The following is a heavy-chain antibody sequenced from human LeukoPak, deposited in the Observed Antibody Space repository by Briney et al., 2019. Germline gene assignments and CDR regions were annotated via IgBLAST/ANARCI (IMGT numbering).Heavy chain of an antibody. Sequence: GGSLRLSCAASGFTFSSYWMSWVRQAPGKGLERVANIKQDGSEKYYVDSVKGRFTISRDNAKNSLYLQMNSLRAEDTAVYYCERGGAIVSRAARQYWGQGTLVTVSS. V-gene: IGHV3-7*01. CDR2: IKQDGSEK. D-gene: IGHD6-6*01. J-gene: IGHJ4*02. CDR3: ERGGAIVSRAARQY. CDR1: GFTFSSYW.